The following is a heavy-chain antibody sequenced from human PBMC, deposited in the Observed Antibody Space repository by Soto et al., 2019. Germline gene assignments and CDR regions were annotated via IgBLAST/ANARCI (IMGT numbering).Heavy chain of an antibody. Sequence: GGSLRLSCAASGFTFSSYGMHWVRQAPGKGLEWVAVISYDGSNKYYADSVKGRFTISRDNSKNTLYLQMNSLRAEDTAVYYCAKDQDGSLYYYYYYMDVWGKGTTVTVSS. J-gene: IGHJ6*03. CDR3: AKDQDGSLYYYYYYMDV. D-gene: IGHD6-19*01. V-gene: IGHV3-30*18. CDR2: ISYDGSNK. CDR1: GFTFSSYG.